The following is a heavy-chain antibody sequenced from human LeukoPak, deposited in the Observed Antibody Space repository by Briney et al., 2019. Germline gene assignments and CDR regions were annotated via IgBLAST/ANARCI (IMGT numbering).Heavy chain of an antibody. Sequence: GGSLRLSCAASGFTVSSNYMSWVRQAPGKGLEWVSVIYSGGSTYYADSVKGRFTISRDNSKNTLYLQMNSLRAEDTAVYYCARLPLWWPVQLGYFDYWGQGTLVTVSS. V-gene: IGHV3-66*01. CDR1: GFTVSSNY. J-gene: IGHJ4*02. CDR2: IYSGGST. D-gene: IGHD6-13*01. CDR3: ARLPLWWPVQLGYFDY.